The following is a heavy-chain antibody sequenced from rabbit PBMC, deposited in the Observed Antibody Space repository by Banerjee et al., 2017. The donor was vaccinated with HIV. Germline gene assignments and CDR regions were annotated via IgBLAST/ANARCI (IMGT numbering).Heavy chain of an antibody. CDR3: ARDSGSSFSSYGMDL. D-gene: IGHD8-1*01. Sequence: QEQLVESGGGLVQPEGSLTLTCKASGFSFSNKVVMCWVRQAPGKGLEWIACIDTGSSGFTYFASWAKGRFTISKTSSTTVTLQMTSLTAADTATYFCARDSGSSFSSYGMDLRGPGTLVTVS. CDR2: IDTGSSGFT. CDR1: GFSFSNKVV. V-gene: IGHV1S45*01. J-gene: IGHJ6*01.